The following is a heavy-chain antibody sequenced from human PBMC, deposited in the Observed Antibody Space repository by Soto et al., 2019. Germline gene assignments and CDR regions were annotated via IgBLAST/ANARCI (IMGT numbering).Heavy chain of an antibody. CDR3: ARRPGFGDSMDV. J-gene: IGHJ6*02. Sequence: ASVKVSCKASGYTFTSYDINWVRQATGQGLEWMGWMNPNSGNTVYAQKFQGRVTMTRNTSISTAYMELSSLRSEDTAVYYCARRPGFGDSMDVWGQGTTVTVSS. CDR1: GYTFTSYD. V-gene: IGHV1-8*01. CDR2: MNPNSGNT. D-gene: IGHD3-10*01.